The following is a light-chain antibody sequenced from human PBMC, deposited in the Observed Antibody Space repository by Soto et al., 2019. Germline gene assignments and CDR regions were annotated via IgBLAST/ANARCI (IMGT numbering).Light chain of an antibody. CDR3: SSHGGANNFYV. Sequence: QSVLTQHPSASGSPGQSVTISCTGASSDIGAYNYVSWYQQHPGKVPKLMIYEVSKRPSGVPERFSASKSGNTASLTVSGLQAEDEADYYCSSHGGANNFYVFGTGTKVTVL. V-gene: IGLV2-8*01. J-gene: IGLJ1*01. CDR1: SSDIGAYNY. CDR2: EVS.